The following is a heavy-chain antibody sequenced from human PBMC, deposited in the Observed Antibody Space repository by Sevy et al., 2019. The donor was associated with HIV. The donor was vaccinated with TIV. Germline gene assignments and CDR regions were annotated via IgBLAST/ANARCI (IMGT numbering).Heavy chain of an antibody. J-gene: IGHJ1*01. CDR1: GYTFTSYY. D-gene: IGHD3-22*01. CDR3: ASGGRNYYDSSGEPFQH. V-gene: IGHV1-46*01. CDR2: INPSGGST. Sequence: ASVKVSCKASGYTFTSYYIHWVRQAPGQGLEWMGIINPSGGSTSYAQKFQGRVTMTRDTSTSTVYMELSSLRSEDTAVYYCASGGRNYYDSSGEPFQHWGQGTLVTVSS.